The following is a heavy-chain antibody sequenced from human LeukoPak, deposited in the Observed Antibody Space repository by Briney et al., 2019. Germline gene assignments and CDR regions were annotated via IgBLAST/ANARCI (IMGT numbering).Heavy chain of an antibody. D-gene: IGHD2-15*01. CDR2: INPNSGGT. J-gene: IGHJ4*02. V-gene: IGHV1-2*02. Sequence: PGASVKVSCKASGYTFTGYYMHWVRQAPGQGLEWMGWINPNSGGTNYAQKFQGRVTMTRATSISTAYMELRRLRSDDTAVYYCARDSIMDCSGGSCPIDYWGQGTLVTVSS. CDR1: GYTFTGYY. CDR3: ARDSIMDCSGGSCPIDY.